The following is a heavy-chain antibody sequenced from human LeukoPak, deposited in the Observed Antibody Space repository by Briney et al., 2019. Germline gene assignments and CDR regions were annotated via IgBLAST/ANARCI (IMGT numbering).Heavy chain of an antibody. J-gene: IGHJ6*03. D-gene: IGHD2-15*01. V-gene: IGHV4-59*11. CDR1: GGSISSHY. CDR3: AWMPAVYYYYYMDV. CDR2: FSYSGST. Sequence: SETLSLTCTVSGGSISSHYWTWIRQPPGKELEWIGYFSYSGSTNYNPSLKSRVTISEDTSKNQFSLNLTSMTAADTAVYYCAWMPAVYYYYYMDVWGKGTTVTVSS.